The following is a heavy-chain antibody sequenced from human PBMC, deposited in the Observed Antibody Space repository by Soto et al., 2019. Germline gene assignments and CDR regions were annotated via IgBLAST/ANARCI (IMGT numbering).Heavy chain of an antibody. CDR1: GGSISSSSYY. CDR3: ARRMQEYSSSSDYYYGMDV. J-gene: IGHJ6*02. V-gene: IGHV4-39*01. D-gene: IGHD6-6*01. CDR2: IYYSGST. Sequence: QLQESGPGLVKPSETLSLTCTVSGGSISSSSYYWGWIRQPPGKGLEWIGSIYYSGSTYYNPSLKSRVTISVDTSKNQFSLKLSSVTAADTAVYYCARRMQEYSSSSDYYYGMDVWGQGTTVTVSS.